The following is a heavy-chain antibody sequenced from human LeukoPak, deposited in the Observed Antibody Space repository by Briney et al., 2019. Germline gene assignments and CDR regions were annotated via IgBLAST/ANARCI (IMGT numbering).Heavy chain of an antibody. V-gene: IGHV3-15*01. CDR1: GFTFSNAW. D-gene: IGHD3-22*01. Sequence: GSLRLSCAASGFTFSNAWMSWVRQAPGKGLEWVGRIKSKTDGGTTDYAAPVKGRFTVSRDDSKNTLYLQMNSLKTEDTAVYYCTTAFAYYYDSSGYSSFDYWGQGTLVTVSS. J-gene: IGHJ4*02. CDR3: TTAFAYYYDSSGYSSFDY. CDR2: IKSKTDGGTT.